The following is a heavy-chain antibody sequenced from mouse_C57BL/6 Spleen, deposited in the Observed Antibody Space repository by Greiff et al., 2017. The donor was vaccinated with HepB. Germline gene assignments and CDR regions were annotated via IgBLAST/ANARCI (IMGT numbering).Heavy chain of an antibody. Sequence: VKLLESGAELVRPGTSVKMSCKASGYTFTNYWIGWVKQRPGHGLEWIGDIYPGGGYTNYNEKFKGKATLTADKSSSTAYMQLSSLTSEDSAIYYLARSGEFRCFAYWGQGTLVTVSA. J-gene: IGHJ3*01. D-gene: IGHD4-1*01. CDR3: ARSGEFRCFAY. CDR2: IYPGGGYT. V-gene: IGHV1-63*01. CDR1: GYTFTNYW.